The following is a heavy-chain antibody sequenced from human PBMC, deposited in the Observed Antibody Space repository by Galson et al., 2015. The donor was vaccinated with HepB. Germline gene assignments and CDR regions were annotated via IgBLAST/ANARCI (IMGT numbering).Heavy chain of an antibody. Sequence: SVKVSCKASGYTFTSYGISWVRQAPGQGLEWMGWINTNTGNPTYAQGFTGRFVFSLDTSVSTAYLQISSLKAEDTAVYYCARAGLRAAAIPDYWGQGTLVTVSS. CDR2: INTNTGNP. CDR1: GYTFTSYG. V-gene: IGHV7-4-1*02. CDR3: ARAGLRAAAIPDY. D-gene: IGHD2-2*01. J-gene: IGHJ4*02.